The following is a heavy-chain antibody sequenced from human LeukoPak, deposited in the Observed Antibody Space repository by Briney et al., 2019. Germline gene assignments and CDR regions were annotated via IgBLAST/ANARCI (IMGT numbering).Heavy chain of an antibody. Sequence: GASVKVSCKASGNTFTSYGISWVRQAPGQGLEWMGWISTYNGNTNYTQKLQGRVTMTTDTSTSTAYMELRSLRSDDTAVYYCARVDTAMEQLFDYWGQGTLVTVSS. CDR3: ARVDTAMEQLFDY. CDR1: GNTFTSYG. CDR2: ISTYNGNT. V-gene: IGHV1-18*01. D-gene: IGHD5-18*01. J-gene: IGHJ4*02.